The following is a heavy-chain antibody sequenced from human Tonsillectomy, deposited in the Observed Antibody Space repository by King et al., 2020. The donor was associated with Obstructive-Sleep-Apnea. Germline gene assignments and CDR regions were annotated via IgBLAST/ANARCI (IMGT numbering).Heavy chain of an antibody. CDR3: VPTGTGPTVTDH. CDR1: GFTVSSYA. D-gene: IGHD4-17*01. CDR2: ISSGGST. J-gene: IGHJ5*02. V-gene: IGHV3-64D*09. Sequence: VQLVESGGGLVQPGGSLRISCSVSGFTVSSYAMHWVRQAPGKGLEYVTAISSGGSTNYADSVKGRFTISRDNSKNTLYLEISSLRHEDTAVYYCVPTGTGPTVTDHWGQGTLVTVSS.